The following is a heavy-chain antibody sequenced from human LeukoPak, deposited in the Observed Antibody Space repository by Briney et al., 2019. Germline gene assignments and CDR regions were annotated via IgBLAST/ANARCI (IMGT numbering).Heavy chain of an antibody. CDR1: GDSVFSNSAT. V-gene: IGHV6-1*01. CDR3: ARGPSYFQH. J-gene: IGHJ1*01. Sequence: SQTPSLTSGISGDSVFSNSATWNWIRQSPSSVLEWLGRTYYRSKWYKYYAVSVKGRITINPDTSKNQFSLQLNSVTPEDTAVYYCARGPSYFQHWGQGTLVTVSS. CDR2: TYYRSKWYK.